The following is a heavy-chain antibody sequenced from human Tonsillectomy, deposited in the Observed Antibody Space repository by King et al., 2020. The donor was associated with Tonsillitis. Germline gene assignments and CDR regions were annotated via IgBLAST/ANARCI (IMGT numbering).Heavy chain of an antibody. V-gene: IGHV5-51*01. CDR2: IYPGDSET. D-gene: IGHD4-17*01. CDR1: GYSFTSYW. CDR3: ARSLEDYGDYAPRGGFDY. Sequence: QLVQSGAEVKKPGESLKISCKGSGYSFTSYWIGWVRQMPGKGLEWMGIIYPGDSETRYSPSFQGQVTISADKSISTAYLQWSSLKASDTAMYYCARSLEDYGDYAPRGGFDYWGQGTLVTVSS. J-gene: IGHJ4*02.